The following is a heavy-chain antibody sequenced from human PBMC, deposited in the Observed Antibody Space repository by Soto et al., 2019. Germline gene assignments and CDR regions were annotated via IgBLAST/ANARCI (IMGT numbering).Heavy chain of an antibody. V-gene: IGHV4-31*03. CDR3: ARSGPGLSGDYGAWYFDL. J-gene: IGHJ2*01. CDR2: IYYSGCT. CDR1: GGSISSGGYY. D-gene: IGHD4-17*01. Sequence: QVQLQESGPGLVKPSQTLSLTCTVSGGSISSGGYYWSWIRQHPVKGLEWIGYIYYSGCTYYNPSLKSRVTISVYTSKNQFSLKLSSVTAADTAVYYCARSGPGLSGDYGAWYFDLWGRGTLGTVSS.